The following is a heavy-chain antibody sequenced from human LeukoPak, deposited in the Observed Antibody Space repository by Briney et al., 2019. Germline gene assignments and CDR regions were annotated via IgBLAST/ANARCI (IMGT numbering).Heavy chain of an antibody. D-gene: IGHD3-9*01. V-gene: IGHV3-30*02. Sequence: GGSLRLSCAASGFSFSRYGMHWVRQAPGKGLEWLAFIRYDGGNKYYADSVKGRFTTSRDNSKNTLYLQMNSLRAEDTAVYYCAKDRYDILTGYIGRSGNWFDPWGQGTLVTVSS. J-gene: IGHJ5*02. CDR3: AKDRYDILTGYIGRSGNWFDP. CDR1: GFSFSRYG. CDR2: IRYDGGNK.